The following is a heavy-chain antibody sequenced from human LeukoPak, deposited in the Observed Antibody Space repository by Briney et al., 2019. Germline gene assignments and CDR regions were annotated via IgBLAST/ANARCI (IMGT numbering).Heavy chain of an antibody. Sequence: SETLSLTCTVSGGSISSSSYYWGWIRQPPGKGLEWIGSIYHSGSTYYNPSLKSRVTISVDTSKNQFSLKLSSVTAADTAVYYCAREVEATPYYFDYWGQGTLVTVSS. J-gene: IGHJ4*02. CDR1: GGSISSSSYY. V-gene: IGHV4-39*07. D-gene: IGHD1-26*01. CDR2: IYHSGST. CDR3: AREVEATPYYFDY.